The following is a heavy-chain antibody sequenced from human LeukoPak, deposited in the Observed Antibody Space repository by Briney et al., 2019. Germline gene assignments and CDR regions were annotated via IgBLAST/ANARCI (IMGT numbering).Heavy chain of an antibody. V-gene: IGHV1-46*01. CDR3: ARSYYDDAFDI. CDR1: GYTFTSYY. D-gene: IGHD3-3*01. CDR2: INPSGGST. Sequence: ASVKVSCKASGYTFTSYYMHWVRQAPGQGLEWMGIINPSGGSTSYAQKFQGRVTMTRDTSTSTAYMELSSLRSEDTAVYYCARSYYDDAFDIWGQGTMVTVSS. J-gene: IGHJ3*02.